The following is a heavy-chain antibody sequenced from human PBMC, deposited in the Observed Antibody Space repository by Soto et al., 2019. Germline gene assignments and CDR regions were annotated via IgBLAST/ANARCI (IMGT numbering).Heavy chain of an antibody. CDR2: IIPIFGTT. J-gene: IGHJ6*02. Sequence: SVKVSCKASGGTFSSYAISWVRQAPGRGLEWMGGIIPIFGTTNYAQNFRARVTITADESTSTAYMELSSLTSEDTAVYYCGSVGYCSSTNCLFYYYHYGMDVWGQGTTVTVSS. CDR1: GGTFSSYA. V-gene: IGHV1-69*13. CDR3: GSVGYCSSTNCLFYYYHYGMDV. D-gene: IGHD2-2*03.